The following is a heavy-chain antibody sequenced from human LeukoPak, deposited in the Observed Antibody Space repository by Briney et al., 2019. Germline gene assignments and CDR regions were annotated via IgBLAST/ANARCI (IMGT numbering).Heavy chain of an antibody. D-gene: IGHD4-17*01. CDR2: VGGRSSGT. Sequence: GGSLRLSCAASGFTFRNYWMSWVRQAPRKGLEWVSTVGGRSSGTYYADSVKGRFTISRDNSENTFYLQMNSLRVEDTAVYYCATHMTTVTTPFDYWGQGTLVTVSS. V-gene: IGHV3-23*01. CDR1: GFTFRNYW. J-gene: IGHJ4*02. CDR3: ATHMTTVTTPFDY.